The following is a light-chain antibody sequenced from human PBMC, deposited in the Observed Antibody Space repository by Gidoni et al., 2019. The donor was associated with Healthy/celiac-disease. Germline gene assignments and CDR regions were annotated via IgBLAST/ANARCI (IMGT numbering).Light chain of an antibody. CDR1: QSVLYSTNNKNY. V-gene: IGKV4-1*01. CDR2: WTS. Sequence: DSVMTQSPDFLAVSLGERATINCKSSQSVLYSTNNKNYLAWYQQKPGQPPKLLIYWTSTRETGVPDRFSGSGSGTDFTLTISSLQAVDVTVFYCQQCSSAPSFGQXTRLEIK. CDR3: QQCSSAPS. J-gene: IGKJ5*01.